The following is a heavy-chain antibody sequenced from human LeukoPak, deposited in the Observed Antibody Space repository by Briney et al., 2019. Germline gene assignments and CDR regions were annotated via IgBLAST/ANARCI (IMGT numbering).Heavy chain of an antibody. CDR1: GYSFTTYW. CDR3: ARSASGSGFDD. J-gene: IGHJ4*02. Sequence: GESLQISSQASGYSFTTYWIGRVRPMSGKGLEWMGIIYPGDSDTRYSPSFQGQVTISADKSISTAYLQASSLKASDSAMYCCARSASGSGFDDWGQGTLVTVAS. V-gene: IGHV5-51*01. CDR2: IYPGDSDT. D-gene: IGHD6-19*01.